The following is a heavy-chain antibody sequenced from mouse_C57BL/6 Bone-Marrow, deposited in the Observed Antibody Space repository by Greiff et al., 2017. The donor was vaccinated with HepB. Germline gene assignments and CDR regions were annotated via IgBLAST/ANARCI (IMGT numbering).Heavy chain of an antibody. Sequence: QVQLQQPGAELVKPGASVKLSCKASGYTFTSYWMHWLKQRPGQGLEWIGMIHPNSGSTNYNEKFKSKATLTVDKSSSTAYMQLSSLTSEDSAVYYCAISTVVAGPYAMDYWGQGTSVTVSS. CDR1: GYTFTSYW. V-gene: IGHV1-64*01. J-gene: IGHJ4*01. D-gene: IGHD1-1*01. CDR3: AISTVVAGPYAMDY. CDR2: IHPNSGST.